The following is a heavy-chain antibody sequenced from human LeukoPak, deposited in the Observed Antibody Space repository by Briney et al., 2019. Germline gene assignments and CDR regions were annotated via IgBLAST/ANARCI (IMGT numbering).Heavy chain of an antibody. D-gene: IGHD6-19*01. CDR2: ISSSSSYI. V-gene: IGHV3-21*01. CDR3: ARDTRWLGPFDY. CDR1: GFTFSSYS. J-gene: IGHJ4*02. Sequence: GGSLRLSCAASGFTFSSYSMNWVRQAPGKGLEWVSSISSSSSYIYYADSVKGRFTISRDNAKNSLYLQMNSLRAEDTAVYYCARDTRWLGPFDYWGQGTLVTVSS.